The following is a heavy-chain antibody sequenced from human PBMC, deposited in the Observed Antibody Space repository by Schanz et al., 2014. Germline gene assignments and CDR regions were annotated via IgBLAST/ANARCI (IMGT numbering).Heavy chain of an antibody. CDR2: ISSSSGTI. J-gene: IGHJ4*02. Sequence: EVQLVESGGGLVQPGGSLRLSCSASGFTFSSYSMYWVRQAPEKGLEWVSYISSSSGTIYYADSVKGRFTISRDNAKKSLDLHMNSLTAEDTAVYYCATENWWTVEKWGQGTLVTVSS. D-gene: IGHD2-15*01. CDR3: ATENWWTVEK. CDR1: GFTFSSYS. V-gene: IGHV3-48*01.